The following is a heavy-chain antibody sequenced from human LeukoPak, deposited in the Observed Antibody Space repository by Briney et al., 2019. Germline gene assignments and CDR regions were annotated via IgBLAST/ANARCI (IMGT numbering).Heavy chain of an antibody. Sequence: GGFLRLSCAASGFTFSSYAMSWVRQAPGKGRGGVSAISGSGGSTYSAASVKGRFTISRDNSKNTLYLQMNSLRAEDTAVYYCAKARDYYGSGVFDYWGQGTLVTVSS. D-gene: IGHD3-10*01. CDR1: GFTFSSYA. CDR2: ISGSGGST. V-gene: IGHV3-23*01. CDR3: AKARDYYGSGVFDY. J-gene: IGHJ4*02.